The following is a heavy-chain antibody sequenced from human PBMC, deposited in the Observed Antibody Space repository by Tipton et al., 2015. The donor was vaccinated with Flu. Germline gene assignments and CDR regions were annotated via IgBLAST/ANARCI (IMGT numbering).Heavy chain of an antibody. CDR2: IYYTGST. CDR3: AGDSLGYYYDR. CDR1: GGAIRSYY. D-gene: IGHD3-22*01. Sequence: TLSLTCTVSGGAIRSYYWAWIRQPPGKGLEYIGHIYYTGSTIYNPSLSSRVTISVDTSKNQFSLKLSSVTAADTAIYYCAGDSLGYYYDRWGKGTLVTVSS. J-gene: IGHJ4*02. V-gene: IGHV4-59*01.